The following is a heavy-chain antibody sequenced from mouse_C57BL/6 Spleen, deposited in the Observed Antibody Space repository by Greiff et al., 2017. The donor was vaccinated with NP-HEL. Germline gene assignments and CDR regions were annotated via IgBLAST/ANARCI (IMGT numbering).Heavy chain of an antibody. CDR1: GYTFTRYW. Sequence: QVQLKQPGAELVMPGASVKLSCKASGYTFTRYWMHWVKQRPGQGLEWIGEIDPSDSYTNYHQKFKGKSTLTVDKSSSTADMQLSSLTSKDSAVYYCARGMTGAWFAYWGQGTLVTVSA. V-gene: IGHV1-69*01. D-gene: IGHD4-1*01. CDR3: ARGMTGAWFAY. CDR2: IDPSDSYT. J-gene: IGHJ3*01.